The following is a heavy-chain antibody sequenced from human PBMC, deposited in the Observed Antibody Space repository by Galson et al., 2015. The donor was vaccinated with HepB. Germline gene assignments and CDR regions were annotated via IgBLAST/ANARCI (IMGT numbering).Heavy chain of an antibody. CDR1: GGSVRSGSSY. CDR3: ATGYDFWSG. CDR2: IFNRGTT. V-gene: IGHV4-61*01. D-gene: IGHD3-3*01. J-gene: IGHJ4*02. Sequence: ETLSLTCTVSGGSVRSGSSYWSWIRQPPGKGLQWIGYIFNRGTTNYNPSLKSRVAISVDTSKNQFSLRLNSVTAADTAMYYCATGYDFWSGWGQGTLVTVSS.